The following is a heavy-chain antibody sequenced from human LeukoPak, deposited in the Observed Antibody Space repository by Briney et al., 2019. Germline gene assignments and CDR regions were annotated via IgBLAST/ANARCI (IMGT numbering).Heavy chain of an antibody. CDR3: ARGGGLDV. J-gene: IGHJ6*02. CDR2: ISSSSSYI. D-gene: IGHD3-16*01. V-gene: IGHV3-21*04. CDR1: GFTFSSYS. Sequence: GGSLRLSCAASGFTFSSYSMNWIRQAPGKGLEWVSSISSSSSYIYYADSVKGRFTISRDNAKNSLYLQMSNLRAEDTAVYFCARGGGLDVWGQGATVTVSS.